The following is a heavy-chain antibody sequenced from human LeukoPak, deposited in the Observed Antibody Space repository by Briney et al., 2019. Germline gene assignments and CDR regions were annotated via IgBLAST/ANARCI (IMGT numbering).Heavy chain of an antibody. J-gene: IGHJ4*02. CDR1: GGSISSYY. V-gene: IGHV4-34*01. CDR2: INHSGST. CDR3: ARARFGYYYDSSGYNRNCFDY. D-gene: IGHD3-22*01. Sequence: KPSETLSLTCTVSGGSISSYYWSWIRQPAGKGLEWIGEINHSGSTNYNPSLKSRVTISVDTSKNQFSLKLSSVTAADTAVYYCARARFGYYYDSSGYNRNCFDYWGQGTLVTVSS.